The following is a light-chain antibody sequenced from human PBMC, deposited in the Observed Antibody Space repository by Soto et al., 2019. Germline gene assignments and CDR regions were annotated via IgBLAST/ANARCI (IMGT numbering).Light chain of an antibody. Sequence: QPVLTQSSSASASLGSSVKLTCTLSSGQSTYIIAWHQQQPGKAPRYLMKVERSGTYNRGSGIPDRCSGSSSGADRYLTVSNLQCEEEAEYYRETWDNYTPVVFGGGTALTVL. J-gene: IGLJ2*01. V-gene: IGLV4-60*02. CDR1: SGQSTYI. CDR2: VERSGTY. CDR3: ETWDNYTPVV.